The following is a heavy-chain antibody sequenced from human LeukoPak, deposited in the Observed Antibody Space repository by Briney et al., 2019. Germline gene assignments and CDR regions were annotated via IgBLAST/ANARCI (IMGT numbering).Heavy chain of an antibody. CDR1: GVTFSSYW. Sequence: GGSLRLSCEASGVTFSSYWMSWVRQAPGKGLEWEGNIKPDGNEKYYVDSVKGRFTISRDNAKNSLYLQMNSLRAEETAVYYCAKYSGSPYWYFDLWGRGTLVTVSS. V-gene: IGHV3-7*01. CDR3: AKYSGSPYWYFDL. J-gene: IGHJ2*01. CDR2: IKPDGNEK. D-gene: IGHD5-12*01.